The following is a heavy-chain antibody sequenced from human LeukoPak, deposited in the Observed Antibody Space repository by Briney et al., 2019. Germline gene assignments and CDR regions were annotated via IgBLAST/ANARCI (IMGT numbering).Heavy chain of an antibody. D-gene: IGHD2-2*03. V-gene: IGHV4-34*01. J-gene: IGHJ5*02. Sequence: SGGSLRLSCAASGFTFSNAWMSWVRQPPGKGLEWIGEINHSGSTNYNPSLKSRVTISVDTSKNQFSLKLSSVTAADTAVYYCARLRMDKSWFDPWGQGTLVTVSS. CDR1: GFTFSNAW. CDR2: INHSGST. CDR3: ARLRMDKSWFDP.